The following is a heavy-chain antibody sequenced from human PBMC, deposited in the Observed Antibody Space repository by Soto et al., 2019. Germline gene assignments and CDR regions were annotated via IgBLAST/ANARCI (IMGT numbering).Heavy chain of an antibody. CDR1: GFTFSSYG. J-gene: IGHJ4*02. V-gene: IGHV3-30*03. CDR3: ARLADYSNSWYDY. CDR2: ISCDGSNK. Sequence: PGGSLRLSCAASGFTFSSYGMHWVRQAPGKGLEWVADISCDGSNKYYADSVKGRFTISRDNAKNSLYLQMNSLRAEDTAVYYCARLADYSNSWYDYWGQGTLVTVSS. D-gene: IGHD6-13*01.